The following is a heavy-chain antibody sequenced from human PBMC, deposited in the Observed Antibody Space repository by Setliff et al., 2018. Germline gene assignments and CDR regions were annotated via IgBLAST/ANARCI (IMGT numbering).Heavy chain of an antibody. V-gene: IGHV3-72*01. CDR1: GFTFSDHS. Sequence: GGSLRLSCATSGFTFSDHSMDWVRQAPGKGLEWVARSRNKVSSYITEYAASVKGRFTISRDDSKKSLFLQMNSLKSEDTAVYYCVRDVGYTYGFDFWGQGTLVTVSS. CDR2: SRNKVSSYIT. J-gene: IGHJ4*02. D-gene: IGHD5-18*01. CDR3: VRDVGYTYGFDF.